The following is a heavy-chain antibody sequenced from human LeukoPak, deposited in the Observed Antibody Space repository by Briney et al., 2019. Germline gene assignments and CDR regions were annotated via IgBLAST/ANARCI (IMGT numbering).Heavy chain of an antibody. CDR3: ASPTNSGGSWYNY. J-gene: IGHJ4*02. CDR1: GGTFSSYA. CDR2: IIPIFGTA. Sequence: SVKVSCKASGGTFSSYAISWVRQAPGQGLEWMGGIIPIFGTANYAQKFQGRVTITADESTSTAYMELSSLRSEDTAVYYCASPTNSGGSWYNYWGQGTLVTVSS. D-gene: IGHD6-13*01. V-gene: IGHV1-69*13.